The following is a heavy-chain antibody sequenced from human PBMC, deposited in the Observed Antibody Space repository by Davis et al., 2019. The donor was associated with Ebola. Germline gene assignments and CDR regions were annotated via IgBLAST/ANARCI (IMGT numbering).Heavy chain of an antibody. D-gene: IGHD2-15*01. CDR1: GFTFSSYA. Sequence: GGSLRLSCAASGFTFSSYAMHWVRQAPGKGLEYVSAISSNGGSTYYANSVKGRFTISRDNSKNTLYLQMGSLRVEDMAVYYCARVRSPAYFDYWGQGTLVTASS. CDR3: ARVRSPAYFDY. CDR2: ISSNGGST. V-gene: IGHV3-64*01. J-gene: IGHJ4*02.